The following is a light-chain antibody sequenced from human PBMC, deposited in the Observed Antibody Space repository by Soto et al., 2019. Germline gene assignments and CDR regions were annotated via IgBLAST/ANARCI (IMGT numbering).Light chain of an antibody. Sequence: DIQMTQSPSSLFASVGDRVTLTCKASQDIRNSLNWYQQKPGKAPNLLIYGASNLETGVPSRFSGSGSGTEFSLTITNLQPEDFATYYCQQYGGLPLTFGGGTQVEIK. V-gene: IGKV1-33*01. CDR3: QQYGGLPLT. CDR2: GAS. J-gene: IGKJ4*01. CDR1: QDIRNS.